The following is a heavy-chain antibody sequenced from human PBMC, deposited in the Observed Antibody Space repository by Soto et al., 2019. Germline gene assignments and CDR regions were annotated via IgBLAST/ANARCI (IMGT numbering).Heavy chain of an antibody. CDR1: GGTFSSYA. D-gene: IGHD3-22*01. V-gene: IGHV1-69*12. Sequence: QVQLVQSGAEVKKPGSSVKVSCKASGGTFSSYAISWVRQAPGQGLEWMGGIIPIFGTANYAQKFQGRVRITADESTSTAYMELSSLRSEDTAVYYCARVYGFYYDSSGRYYFDYWGQGTLVTVSS. CDR2: IIPIFGTA. J-gene: IGHJ4*02. CDR3: ARVYGFYYDSSGRYYFDY.